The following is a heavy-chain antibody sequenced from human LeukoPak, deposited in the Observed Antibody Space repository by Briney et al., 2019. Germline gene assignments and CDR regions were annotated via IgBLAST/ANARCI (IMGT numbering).Heavy chain of an antibody. V-gene: IGHV3-11*01. D-gene: IGHD2-21*02. CDR3: ARGDLHRYPDS. Sequence: GGSLRLSCAASGFSLSDYYMSWIRQAPGKGLEWVSYTYGGSTTTYYADSVKGRFTISRDNAKDSLFLEINSLRAEDTAVYYCARGDLHRYPDSWGQGTLVTVSA. CDR1: GFSLSDYY. J-gene: IGHJ4*02. CDR2: TYGGSTTT.